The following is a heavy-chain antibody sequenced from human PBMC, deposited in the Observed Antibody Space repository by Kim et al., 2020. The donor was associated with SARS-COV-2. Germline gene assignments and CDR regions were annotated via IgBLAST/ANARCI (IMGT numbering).Heavy chain of an antibody. Sequence: ASVKVSCKASGYTFTSYAMHWVRQAPGQRLEWMGWINAGNGNTKYSQKFQGRVTITRDTSASTAYMELSSLRSEDTAVYYCARDWGHLCGGDCYSEGWYFDLWGRGTLVTVSS. CDR2: INAGNGNT. J-gene: IGHJ2*01. CDR1: GYTFTSYA. CDR3: ARDWGHLCGGDCYSEGWYFDL. D-gene: IGHD2-21*02. V-gene: IGHV1-3*01.